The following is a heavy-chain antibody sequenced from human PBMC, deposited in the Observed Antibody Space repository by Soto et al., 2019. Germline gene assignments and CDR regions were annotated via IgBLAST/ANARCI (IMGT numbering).Heavy chain of an antibody. Sequence: QVQLVQSGAEVKKPGSSVKVSCKASGGTFSSYTISWVRQAPGQGLEWMGRIIPILGIANYAQKFQGRVTITADKSTSTAYMELSSLRSEDTAVYYCAVDIVVVVAARYGMDVWGQGTTVTVSS. D-gene: IGHD2-15*01. V-gene: IGHV1-69*02. J-gene: IGHJ6*02. CDR3: AVDIVVVVAARYGMDV. CDR2: IIPILGIA. CDR1: GGTFSSYT.